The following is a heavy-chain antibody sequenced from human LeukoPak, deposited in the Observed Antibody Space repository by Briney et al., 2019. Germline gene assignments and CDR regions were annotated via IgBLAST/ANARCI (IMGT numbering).Heavy chain of an antibody. CDR1: GSTFSSYA. D-gene: IGHD6-19*01. CDR3: AKDRGSGWSFDY. Sequence: GGSLRLSCAASGSTFSSYAMSWVRQAPGKGLECVSGISAGGGSTYYADSVKGRLTVSRDNSKNTLYLQMNSLRADDTAIYYCAKDRGSGWSFDYWGQGTLVTVSS. V-gene: IGHV3-23*01. J-gene: IGHJ4*02. CDR2: ISAGGGST.